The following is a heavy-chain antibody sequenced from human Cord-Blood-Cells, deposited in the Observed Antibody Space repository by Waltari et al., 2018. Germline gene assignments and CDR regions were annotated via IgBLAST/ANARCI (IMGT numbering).Heavy chain of an antibody. V-gene: IGHV3-23*01. J-gene: IGHJ4*02. CDR3: AKGSYGSGSYYFDY. Sequence: EVQLLESGGGLVQPGGSLRLSCAASGFTFSSYAMSWVRQAPGKGLEGVSAISGSGCNTYYADSGKGRFTIPRDNSKNTVYLQMNSLRAEDTAVYYCAKGSYGSGSYYFDYWGQGTLVTVSS. D-gene: IGHD3-10*01. CDR1: GFTFSSYA. CDR2: ISGSGCNT.